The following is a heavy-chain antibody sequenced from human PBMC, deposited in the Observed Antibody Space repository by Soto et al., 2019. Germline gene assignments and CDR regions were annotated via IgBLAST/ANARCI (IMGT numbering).Heavy chain of an antibody. CDR1: GGSISSGGYY. Sequence: SETLSLTCTVSGGSISSGGYYWSWIRQHPGKGLEWIGYIYYSGSTYYNPSLKSRVTISVDTSKNQFSLKLSSVTAADTAVYYCARGNAGWFGELTKSYYYMDVWGKGTTVT. V-gene: IGHV4-31*03. CDR3: ARGNAGWFGELTKSYYYMDV. J-gene: IGHJ6*03. CDR2: IYYSGST. D-gene: IGHD3-10*01.